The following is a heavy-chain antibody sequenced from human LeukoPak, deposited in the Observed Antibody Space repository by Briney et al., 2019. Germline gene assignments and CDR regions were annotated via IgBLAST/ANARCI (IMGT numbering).Heavy chain of an antibody. J-gene: IGHJ4*02. CDR1: GFTFSSYG. D-gene: IGHD6-13*01. V-gene: IGHV3-30*18. CDR2: ISYDGSNK. CDR3: AKVKIAAASHFDY. Sequence: GGSLRLSCAASGFTFSSYGMHWVRQAPGKGLEWVAVISYDGSNKYYADSVKGRFTISRDNSKNTLYLQMNSLRAEDTAVYYCAKVKIAAASHFDYWGQGTLDTVSS.